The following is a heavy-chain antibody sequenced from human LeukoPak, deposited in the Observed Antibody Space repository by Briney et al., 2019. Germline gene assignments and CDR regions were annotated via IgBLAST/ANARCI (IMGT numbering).Heavy chain of an antibody. CDR2: IDTASNT. D-gene: IGHD5-18*01. J-gene: IGHJ6*02. CDR3: TLSYGRGFNYYYYGMDV. CDR1: GFTFSSYD. V-gene: IGHV3-13*01. Sequence: GGSLRLSCAASGFTFSSYDMHWVRQVTGRGLEWVSAIDTASNTYYPGSVKGRFTISRENAKNSVYLQMNSLRAGDTAVYYCTLSYGRGFNYYYYGMDVWGQGTTVTVSS.